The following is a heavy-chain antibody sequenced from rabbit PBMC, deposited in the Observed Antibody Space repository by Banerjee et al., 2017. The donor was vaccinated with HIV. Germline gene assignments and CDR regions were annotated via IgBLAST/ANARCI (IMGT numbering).Heavy chain of an antibody. V-gene: IGHV1S45*01. D-gene: IGHD4-2*01. CDR1: GFSFSSSYW. CDR2: IYTGSGGRT. Sequence: QEQLEESGGGLVTPGGTLTLTCTASGFSFSSSYWICWVRQAPGKGLEWIACIYTGSGGRTYYASWAKGRFTISKTSSTTVTLQMTSLTAADTATYFCARDYAGSDGTRFNLWGPGTLVTVS. CDR3: ARDYAGSDGTRFNL. J-gene: IGHJ4*01.